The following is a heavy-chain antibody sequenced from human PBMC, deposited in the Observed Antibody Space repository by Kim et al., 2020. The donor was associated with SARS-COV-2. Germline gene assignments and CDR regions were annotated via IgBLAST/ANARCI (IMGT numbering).Heavy chain of an antibody. D-gene: IGHD2-15*01. J-gene: IGHJ6*02. Sequence: YAHLVKGEFTISRANSKRTLYLQMSSLRAEDTAVYYCARGNRLVGYGMDVWGQGTTVTVSS. V-gene: IGHV3-66*01. CDR3: ARGNRLVGYGMDV.